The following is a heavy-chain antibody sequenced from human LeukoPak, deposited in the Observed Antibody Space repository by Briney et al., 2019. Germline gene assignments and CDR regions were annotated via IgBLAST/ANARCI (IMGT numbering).Heavy chain of an antibody. CDR1: GGSISSYY. J-gene: IGHJ4*02. D-gene: IGHD2-8*01. CDR2: IYTSGST. CDR3: ARGVYLGNGYYFDY. Sequence: PSETLSLTCTVSGGSISSYYWNWIRQPAGKGLEWIGHIYTSGSTNYNSSLKSRVTMSVDTSKNQFSVKLNSVIAADTAMYYCARGVYLGNGYYFDYWGQGTVVTVSS. V-gene: IGHV4-4*07.